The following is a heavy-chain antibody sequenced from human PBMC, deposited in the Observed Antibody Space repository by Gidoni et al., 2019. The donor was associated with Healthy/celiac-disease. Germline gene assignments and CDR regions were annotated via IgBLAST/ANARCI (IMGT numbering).Heavy chain of an antibody. J-gene: IGHJ5*02. D-gene: IGHD6-19*01. CDR2: ISSSSSYT. CDR3: ARAQWLAETTNWFDP. Sequence: VQLVESGGGLVKPGGSLSLSCAASGFTFSDYSMSWIRQAPGKGLGWVSYISSSSSYTNYADSVKGRFTISRDNAKNSLYLQMNSLRAEDTAVYYCARAQWLAETTNWFDPWGQGTLVTVSS. V-gene: IGHV3-11*05. CDR1: GFTFSDYS.